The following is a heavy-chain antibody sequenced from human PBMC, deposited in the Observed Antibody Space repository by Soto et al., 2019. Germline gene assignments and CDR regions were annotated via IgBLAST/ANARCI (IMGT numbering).Heavy chain of an antibody. CDR3: ARVTAVAAGFNYYYGMDV. D-gene: IGHD6-19*01. V-gene: IGHV4-31*03. CDR2: IYYSGST. J-gene: IGHJ6*02. Sequence: SETLSLTCTVSGGSISSGGYYWSWIRQHPGKGLEWIGYIYYSGSTYYNPSLKSRVTISVDTSKNQFSLKLSSVTAADTAVYYCARVTAVAAGFNYYYGMDVWGQGTTFTVSS. CDR1: GGSISSGGYY.